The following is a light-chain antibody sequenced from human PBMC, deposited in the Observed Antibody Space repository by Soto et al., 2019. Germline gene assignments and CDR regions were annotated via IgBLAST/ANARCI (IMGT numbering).Light chain of an antibody. J-gene: IGLJ2*01. CDR1: NSNVGGGYD. CDR2: ANN. Sequence: QSVLTQPPSVSGAPGQTVTISCTGSNSNVGGGYDVHWYQQLPGSAPKLLIYANNNRPSGVPDRFSGSKSGTSASLAITGLQAEDEADYYCQSYDPTLTLVFGGGTKLTVL. V-gene: IGLV1-40*01. CDR3: QSYDPTLTLV.